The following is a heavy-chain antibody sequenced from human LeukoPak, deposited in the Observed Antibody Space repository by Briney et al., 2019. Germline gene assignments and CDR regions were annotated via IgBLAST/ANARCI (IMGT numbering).Heavy chain of an antibody. Sequence: PGGSLRLSCAASGFTFSDYYMSWIRQAPGKGLEWGSYISSSSSYTNYADSVEGRFTISRDNAKNSLYLQMNSLRAEDTAVYYCARDHPTTAMVTGGLYYFDYWGQGTLVSVSS. CDR1: GFTFSDYY. J-gene: IGHJ4*02. V-gene: IGHV3-11*06. CDR2: ISSSSSYT. CDR3: ARDHPTTAMVTGGLYYFDY. D-gene: IGHD5-18*01.